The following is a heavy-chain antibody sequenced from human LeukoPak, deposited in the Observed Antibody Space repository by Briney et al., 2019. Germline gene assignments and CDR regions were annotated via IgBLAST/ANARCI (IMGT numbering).Heavy chain of an antibody. CDR2: IWYDGSNK. Sequence: GRSLRLSCAESGFTFSSYGMHWVRQAPGKGLEWVAVIWYDGSNKYYADSVKGRFTISRDNSKNTLYLQMNSLRAEDTAVYYCARDYYDSSGYYGYGMDVWGQGTTVTVSS. D-gene: IGHD3-22*01. CDR3: ARDYYDSSGYYGYGMDV. V-gene: IGHV3-33*01. CDR1: GFTFSSYG. J-gene: IGHJ6*02.